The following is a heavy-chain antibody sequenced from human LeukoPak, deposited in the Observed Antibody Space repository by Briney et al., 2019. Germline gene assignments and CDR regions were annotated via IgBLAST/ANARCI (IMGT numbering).Heavy chain of an antibody. J-gene: IGHJ4*02. V-gene: IGHV3-53*01. CDR3: ARDLYGDFDY. D-gene: IGHD4-17*01. CDR1: GFTVSSNY. Sequence: PGGSLRLSCAASGFTVSSNYMSWVRQAPGKGLEWVSVIYSGGSTYYADSVKGRFTISRDNSMNTLSLQMNSLRAADTAVYYCARDLYGDFDYWGQGTLVTVSS. CDR2: IYSGGST.